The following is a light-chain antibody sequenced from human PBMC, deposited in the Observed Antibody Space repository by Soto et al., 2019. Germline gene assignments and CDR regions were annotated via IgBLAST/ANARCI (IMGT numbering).Light chain of an antibody. CDR3: QQYNSSRT. V-gene: IGKV1-5*01. CDR2: PAS. J-gene: IGKJ1*01. Sequence: DIRLTKSPSTLVACVVDRVTINSRASQAIDNWLAWYQQKPGKAPKLLIYPASNLEGGLPSRFRGSASGTEFTLTINHLQPDDFATYYFQQYNSSRTFGQGIQVDIK. CDR1: QAIDNW.